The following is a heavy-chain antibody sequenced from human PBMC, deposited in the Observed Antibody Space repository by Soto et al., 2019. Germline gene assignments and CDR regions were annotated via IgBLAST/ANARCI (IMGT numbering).Heavy chain of an antibody. Sequence: ASVKVSCKASGYTFTSYGISWVRQAPGQGLEWMGWISAYNGNTNYAQKLQGRVTMTTDTSTSTAYMELRSLRSDDTAVYYCARSYIVVVVAATGYYGMDVWGQGTTVTVSS. V-gene: IGHV1-18*01. J-gene: IGHJ6*02. CDR1: GYTFTSYG. D-gene: IGHD2-15*01. CDR3: ARSYIVVVVAATGYYGMDV. CDR2: ISAYNGNT.